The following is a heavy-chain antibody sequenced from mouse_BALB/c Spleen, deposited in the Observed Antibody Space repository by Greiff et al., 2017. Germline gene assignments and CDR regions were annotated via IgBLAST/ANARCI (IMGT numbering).Heavy chain of an antibody. CDR3: ARVLWLRRGAWFAY. D-gene: IGHD2-2*01. CDR2: INPNNGGT. V-gene: IGHV1-18*01. Sequence: EVQLQQSGPELVKPGASVKIPCKASGYTFTDYNMDWVKQSHGKSLEWIGDINPNNGGTIYNQKFKGKATLTVDKSSSTAYMELRSLTSEDTAVYYCARVLWLRRGAWFAYWGQGTLVTVSA. CDR1: GYTFTDYN. J-gene: IGHJ3*01.